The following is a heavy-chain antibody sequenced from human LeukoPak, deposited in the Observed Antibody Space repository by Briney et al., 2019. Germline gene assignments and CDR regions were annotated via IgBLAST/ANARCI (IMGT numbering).Heavy chain of an antibody. D-gene: IGHD6-19*01. CDR1: GDSVSSNSAA. CDR3: ARDTPEYSSGWYCFDY. V-gene: IGHV6-1*01. J-gene: IGHJ4*02. Sequence: SQTLSLTCAISGDSVSSNSAAWSWIRQSPSRGLEWLGRTYYRSKWYNDYAVSVKSRTTFNADTSKNQFSLQLNSVTPEDTAMYYCARDTPEYSSGWYCFDYWGQGTLVTVSS. CDR2: TYYRSKWYN.